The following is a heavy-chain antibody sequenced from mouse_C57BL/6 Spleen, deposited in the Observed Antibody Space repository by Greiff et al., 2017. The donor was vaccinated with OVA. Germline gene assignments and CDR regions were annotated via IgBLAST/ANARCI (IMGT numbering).Heavy chain of an antibody. CDR3: ARGYDGYGAMDY. CDR2: IDPSDSYT. D-gene: IGHD2-3*01. CDR1: GYTFTSYW. Sequence: QVQLQQPGAELVKPGASVKLSCKASGYTFTSYWMQWVKQRPGQGLEWIGAIDPSDSYTNYNQKFKGKATLTVDTSSSTAYMQLSSLTSEDSAVYYCARGYDGYGAMDYWGQGTSVTVSA. J-gene: IGHJ4*01. V-gene: IGHV1-50*01.